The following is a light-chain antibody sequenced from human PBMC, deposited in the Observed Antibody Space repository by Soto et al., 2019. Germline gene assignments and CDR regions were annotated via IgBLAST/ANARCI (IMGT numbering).Light chain of an antibody. CDR2: DAS. J-gene: IGKJ2*01. Sequence: DIQMTQSPSTLSASVGERVTITCRASQSFSNYLAWYQLKPGEAPKLLIYDASSLENGVPSRFSGSGSGTEFTLTISSLQPDDFATYYCQQHSSYYTFGQGTKLEIK. CDR3: QQHSSYYT. CDR1: QSFSNY. V-gene: IGKV1-5*01.